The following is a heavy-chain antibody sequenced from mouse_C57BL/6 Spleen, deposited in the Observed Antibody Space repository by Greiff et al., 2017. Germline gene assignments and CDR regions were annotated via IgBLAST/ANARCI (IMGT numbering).Heavy chain of an antibody. V-gene: IGHV5-12*01. CDR1: GFTFSDYY. CDR3: ARQDYYGSMDY. Sequence: EVKLQESGGGLVQPGGSLKLSCAASGFTFSDYYMYWVRQTREKRLEWVAYISNGGGSTYYPDTVKGRFTISRDNAKNTLYLQMSRLKSEDTAMYYCARQDYYGSMDYWGQGTSVTVSS. CDR2: ISNGGGST. D-gene: IGHD1-1*01. J-gene: IGHJ4*01.